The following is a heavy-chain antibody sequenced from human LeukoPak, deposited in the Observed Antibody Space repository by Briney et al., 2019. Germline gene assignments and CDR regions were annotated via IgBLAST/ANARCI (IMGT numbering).Heavy chain of an antibody. CDR3: ARHSMVRGVIGDY. D-gene: IGHD3-10*01. J-gene: IGHJ4*02. Sequence: SETLSLTCAVYGGSFSGYYWSWIRQPPGKGLEWIGSIYYSGSTYYNPSLKSRVTISVDTSKNQFSLKLSSVTAADTAVYYCARHSMVRGVIGDYWGQGTLVTVSS. CDR1: GGSFSGYY. V-gene: IGHV4-34*01. CDR2: IYYSGST.